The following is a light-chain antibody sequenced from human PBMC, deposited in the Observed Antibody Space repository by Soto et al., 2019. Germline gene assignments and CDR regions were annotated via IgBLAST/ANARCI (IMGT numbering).Light chain of an antibody. CDR3: QQPNGWPLT. CDR2: DAF. CDR1: HNVGYD. J-gene: IGKJ4*01. V-gene: IGKV3-11*01. Sequence: EVVSTQSPATLSLSPGERAILSCRASHNVGYDLSWYQQRPGQAPRLLISDAFNRATGIPARFSGSGSGTDFTLTISSLEHEDFAVYYCQQPNGWPLTFGGGTKVEI.